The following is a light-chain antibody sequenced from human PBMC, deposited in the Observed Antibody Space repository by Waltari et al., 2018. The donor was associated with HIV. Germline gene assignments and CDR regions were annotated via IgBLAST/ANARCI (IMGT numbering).Light chain of an antibody. J-gene: IGLJ2*01. V-gene: IGLV3-1*01. CDR2: QDD. Sequence: SYEVTQPPSVAVSPGQTASITCSGYELGAQYTCRYQQKPGQSPLLVIYQDDKRPSGIPARFSASSSGHTATLTISGTLPMDEADYYCQAWGSTTSGVFGRGTKLTVL. CDR1: ELGAQY. CDR3: QAWGSTTSGV.